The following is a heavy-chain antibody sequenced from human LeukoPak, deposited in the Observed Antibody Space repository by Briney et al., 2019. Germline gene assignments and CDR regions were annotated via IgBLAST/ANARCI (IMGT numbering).Heavy chain of an antibody. D-gene: IGHD1-1*01. CDR1: GYSISSGYY. CDR3: ARTMGNWNDVLLY. Sequence: SETLSLTCTVSGYSISSGYYWGWIRQPPGKGLEWIGSIYHSGSTYYNPSLKSRVTMSVDTSKNQFSLKLSSVTAADTAVYYCARTMGNWNDVLLYWGQGTLVTVSS. J-gene: IGHJ4*02. CDR2: IYHSGST. V-gene: IGHV4-38-2*02.